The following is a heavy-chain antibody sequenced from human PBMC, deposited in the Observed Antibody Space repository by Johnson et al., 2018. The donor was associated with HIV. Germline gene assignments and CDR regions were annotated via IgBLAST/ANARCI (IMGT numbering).Heavy chain of an antibody. D-gene: IGHD6-19*01. J-gene: IGHJ3*02. Sequence: VQLVESGGGLIQPGGSLRLSCAASGFTVSSNYMSWVRQAPGKGLEWVSVIYSGGSTYYADSMKGRFTISRDNSKNTLYLQMNSLRAEDTAVYYCASFGLAVAADAFDIWGQGTMVTVSS. CDR2: IYSGGST. V-gene: IGHV3-53*01. CDR1: GFTVSSNY. CDR3: ASFGLAVAADAFDI.